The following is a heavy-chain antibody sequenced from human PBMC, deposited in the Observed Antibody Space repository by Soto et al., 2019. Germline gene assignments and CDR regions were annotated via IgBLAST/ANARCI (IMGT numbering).Heavy chain of an antibody. CDR2: IGRNGDST. CDR3: AALEGEWSGGTCDGCYAMDV. J-gene: IGHJ6*02. Sequence: EVQLLESGGGLVQPGGSLRLSCAASGFTFSTYAMSWVRQAPGKGLEWVSAIGRNGDSTYYADSVKGRFTISRDNSKNTLYLQMNSRRAEDTAVYCCAALEGEWSGGTCDGCYAMDVWGQGTTVTVSS. V-gene: IGHV3-23*01. CDR1: GFTFSTYA. D-gene: IGHD2-15*01.